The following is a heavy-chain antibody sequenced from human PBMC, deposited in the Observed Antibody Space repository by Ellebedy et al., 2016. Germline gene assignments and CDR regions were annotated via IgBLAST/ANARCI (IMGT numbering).Heavy chain of an antibody. CDR3: ARGVGGTSLNWFDP. D-gene: IGHD3-16*01. Sequence: GGSLRLXXTASGLNFNTFFMSWVRQAPGKGLEWVSTISAGSDTTRLADSVKGRFTISRDNAKNSLSLQMNSLRAEDTAVYYCARGVGGTSLNWFDPWGQGTLVIVSS. CDR2: ISAGSDTT. J-gene: IGHJ5*02. CDR1: GLNFNTFF. V-gene: IGHV3-23*01.